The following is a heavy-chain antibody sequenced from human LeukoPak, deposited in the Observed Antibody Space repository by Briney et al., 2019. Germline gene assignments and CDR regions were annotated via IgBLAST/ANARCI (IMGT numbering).Heavy chain of an antibody. V-gene: IGHV3-7*01. D-gene: IGHD3-10*01. J-gene: IGHJ4*02. Sequence: RGSLRLSCAASGFTFANSWMTWVRQAPGKGLEWVGDMNPDGSVKAYVDSVKGRFTMSRDNTENSLYLQMNSLRADDTVIYYCARDPDHGALDYWGQGTLVTVSS. CDR1: GFTFANSW. CDR3: ARDPDHGALDY. CDR2: MNPDGSVK.